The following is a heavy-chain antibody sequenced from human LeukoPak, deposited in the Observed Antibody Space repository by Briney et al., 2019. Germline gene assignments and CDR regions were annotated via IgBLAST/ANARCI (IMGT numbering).Heavy chain of an antibody. CDR3: ARGLYCSSSTSCYDYGMDV. V-gene: IGHV1-69*01. D-gene: IGHD2-2*01. CDR2: FIPILGTP. J-gene: IGHJ6*02. CDR1: GGTFRRYG. Sequence: ASVRVSCKTSGGTFRRYGLNWVRQAPGQGLEWMGGFIPILGTPKYAQNLQGRVTITADGSTSTDYMELSSLRFEDTAVYYCARGLYCSSSTSCYDYGMDVWGQGTTVTVSS.